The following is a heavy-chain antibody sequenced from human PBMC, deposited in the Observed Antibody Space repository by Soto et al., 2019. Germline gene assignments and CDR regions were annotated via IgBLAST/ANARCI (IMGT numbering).Heavy chain of an antibody. J-gene: IGHJ3*01. D-gene: IGHD5-12*01. CDR2: IWYDGSHK. CDR1: GFTFSSYR. V-gene: IGHV3-33*01. Sequence: QVQLVESGGAVVQPGTSLRLSCTASGFTFSSYRMHWVRQAPGKGLEWVAIIWYDGSHKFYVDSVKGRFAVSRDNSKNAVYLQMNSMKGEDTAVYQCARPRHSGDDPDAFELWGRGTLVTISS. CDR3: ARPRHSGDDPDAFEL.